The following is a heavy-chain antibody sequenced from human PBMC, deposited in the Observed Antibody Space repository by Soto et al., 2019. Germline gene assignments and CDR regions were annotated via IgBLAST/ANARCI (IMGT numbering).Heavy chain of an antibody. Sequence: QVQLVQSGSDVEKPGASVKVSCKASGYTFTSYDINWVRQATGQGLEWMGWMNPNSGNTGYAKKFQGRVTMTRNTSMSTTYMELSSLRYEDTAVYYSARAWGTPRDYWGQGTLVTVSS. J-gene: IGHJ4*02. CDR3: ARAWGTPRDY. CDR1: GYTFTSYD. D-gene: IGHD3-16*01. V-gene: IGHV1-8*01. CDR2: MNPNSGNT.